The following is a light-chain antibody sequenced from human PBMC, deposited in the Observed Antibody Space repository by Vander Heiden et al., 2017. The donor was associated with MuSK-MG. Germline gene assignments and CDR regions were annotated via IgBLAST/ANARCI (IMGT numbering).Light chain of an antibody. Sequence: SSELTQPPSVSVSPGQTASITCSGENLGDKYVCWYQQKPGQSPLLVMYKDTKRPSGIPERFSGSNSGNTATLTVSGTQAMDEADYYCQTWDSSTYVIFGGGTKLTIL. CDR1: NLGDKY. J-gene: IGLJ2*01. V-gene: IGLV3-1*01. CDR2: KDT. CDR3: QTWDSSTYVI.